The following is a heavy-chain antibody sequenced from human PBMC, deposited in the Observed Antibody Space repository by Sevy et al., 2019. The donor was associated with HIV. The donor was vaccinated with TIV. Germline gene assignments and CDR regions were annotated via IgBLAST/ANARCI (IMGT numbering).Heavy chain of an antibody. Sequence: GGSLRLSCVDSGFTFHSHAMHWVRQAPGKGLEWVAGTSYDGRDKFYVDSVNGRFVISRDNSSNTVYLHLNNLRTEDTVLYYCARDRGAFPAAVLYFFNLWGQGTLVTVSS. J-gene: IGHJ4*02. CDR2: TSYDGRDK. CDR1: GFTFHSHA. CDR3: ARDRGAFPAAVLYFFNL. V-gene: IGHV3-30*09. D-gene: IGHD6-25*01.